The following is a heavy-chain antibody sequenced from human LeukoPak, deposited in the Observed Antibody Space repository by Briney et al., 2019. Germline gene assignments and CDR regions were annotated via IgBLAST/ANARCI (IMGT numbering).Heavy chain of an antibody. J-gene: IGHJ4*02. CDR3: ARYSGPSVYFDC. V-gene: IGHV4-30-4*01. D-gene: IGHD4-23*01. Sequence: SETLSLTCTVSGGSISSGDYYWSWIRQPPGKGLEWIGYINYRGNAYYNPSLKSRVSISVDASKSQFSLKLSSVTAADTAVFYCARYSGPSVYFDCWGQGTLVTVSS. CDR2: INYRGNA. CDR1: GGSISSGDYY.